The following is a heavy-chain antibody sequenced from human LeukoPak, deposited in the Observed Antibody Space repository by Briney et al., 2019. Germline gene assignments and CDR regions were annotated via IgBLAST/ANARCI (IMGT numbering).Heavy chain of an antibody. CDR3: VRDNGFVYSNSWWVDAFDI. Sequence: GGSLRLSCAASGLTFSNAWMSWVRQAPGKGLEWVGRIKSKSDGGTTDYAAPVKGRFTISGDDSENTLYLQMNSLKTEDTAVYYCVRDNGFVYSNSWWVDAFDIWGQGTMVTVSS. J-gene: IGHJ3*02. V-gene: IGHV3-15*01. CDR2: IKSKSDGGTT. D-gene: IGHD6-13*01. CDR1: GLTFSNAW.